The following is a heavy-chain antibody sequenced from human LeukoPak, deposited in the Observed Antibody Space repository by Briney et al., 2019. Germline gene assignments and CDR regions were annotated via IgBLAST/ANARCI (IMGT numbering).Heavy chain of an antibody. V-gene: IGHV3-7*05. CDR2: IKQDGSEK. J-gene: IGHJ4*02. CDR1: GFTFSTYA. D-gene: IGHD3-22*01. CDR3: ARSGYDSSGYPRY. Sequence: GGSLRLSCAASGFTFSTYAMSWVRQAPGKGLEWVANIKQDGSEKYYVDSVKGRFTISRDNAKNSPYLQMNSLRAEDTAVYYCARSGYDSSGYPRYWGQGTLVTVSS.